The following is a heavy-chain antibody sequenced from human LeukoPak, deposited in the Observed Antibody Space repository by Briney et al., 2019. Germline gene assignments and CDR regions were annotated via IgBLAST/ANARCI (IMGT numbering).Heavy chain of an antibody. Sequence: GESLKISCKASGYSFTSYWIGWVRQMPGKGLEWVGIFYPGDSDTRYSPSFQGQVTISADKSISTAYLQWSSLKASDTAMYYCARHSSPWAGGWYPTWFDPWGQGTLVTVSS. D-gene: IGHD6-19*01. J-gene: IGHJ5*02. CDR3: ARHSSPWAGGWYPTWFDP. V-gene: IGHV5-51*01. CDR2: FYPGDSDT. CDR1: GYSFTSYW.